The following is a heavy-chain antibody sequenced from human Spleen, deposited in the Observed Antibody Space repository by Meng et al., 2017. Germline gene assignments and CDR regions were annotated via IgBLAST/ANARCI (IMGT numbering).Heavy chain of an antibody. CDR3: AIGSNIAAAAKGWFDP. CDR1: GYSFTTYW. V-gene: IGHV5-51*01. J-gene: IGHJ5*02. CDR2: IYPGDSDT. D-gene: IGHD6-13*01. Sequence: GESLKISCQGSGYSFTTYWIGWVRQMPGKGLEWMGIIYPGDSDTRYSPSFQGQVTISADKSISTAYLQWSSLKASDTAMYYCAIGSNIAAAAKGWFDPWGQGTLVTVSS.